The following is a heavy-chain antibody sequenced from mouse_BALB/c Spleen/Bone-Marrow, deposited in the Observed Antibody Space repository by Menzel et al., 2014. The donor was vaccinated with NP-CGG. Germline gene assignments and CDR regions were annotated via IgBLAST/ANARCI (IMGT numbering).Heavy chain of an antibody. J-gene: IGHJ3*01. CDR1: GYTFTEYT. Sequence: EVQLQESGPELVKPGASVKISCKTSGYTFTEYTIHWVKQSHGKSLEWIGNINPNIGGTTYNQKFKGKATLTVDMSSSTAYMDLRSLTPEDSAFYYWARGRFAYWGQGTLLPFSA. V-gene: IGHV1-18*01. CDR2: INPNIGGT. CDR3: ARGRFAY.